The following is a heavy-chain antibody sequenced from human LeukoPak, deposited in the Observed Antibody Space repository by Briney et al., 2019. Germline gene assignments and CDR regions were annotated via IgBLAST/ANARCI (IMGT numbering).Heavy chain of an antibody. CDR1: GFTFSSYE. V-gene: IGHV3-48*03. CDR2: ISSSGSSI. J-gene: IGHJ5*01. D-gene: IGHD6-13*01. CDR3: AREGFAGYSISWYDC. Sequence: GGTLRFSCAASGFTFSSYEMTWVRQAPGKGLEGVSYISSSGSSIYYADSVKGRFTISRDNANNSLYLQMNSLRAEDTAVYFCAREGFAGYSISWYDCWGQGTLVTVSS.